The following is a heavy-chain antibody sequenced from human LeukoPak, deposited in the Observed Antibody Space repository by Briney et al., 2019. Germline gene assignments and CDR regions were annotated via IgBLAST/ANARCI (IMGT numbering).Heavy chain of an antibody. J-gene: IGHJ4*02. V-gene: IGHV3-23*01. D-gene: IGHD6-19*01. CDR3: AKDYSSGGDYFDY. CDR1: GFTFSSYA. Sequence: TGGSLRLSCAASGFTFSSYAMSWVRQAPGQGLEWVSAISGSGGSTYYADSVKGRFTISRDNSKNTLYLQMNSLRAEATDVYYCAKDYSSGGDYFDYWGQGTLVTVSS. CDR2: ISGSGGST.